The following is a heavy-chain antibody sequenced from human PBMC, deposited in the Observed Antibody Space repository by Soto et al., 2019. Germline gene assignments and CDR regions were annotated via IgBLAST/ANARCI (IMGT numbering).Heavy chain of an antibody. D-gene: IGHD3-16*01. CDR1: GCSISSCC. Sequence: SETLSLTWTVSGCSISSCCWSWIRQPPGKGLEWIGYIYYSGSTNYNPSLKSRVTISVDTSKNQFSLKLSSVTAAETAVYYCERDNPHLGDAFDIWGQGTTVS. CDR3: ERDNPHLGDAFDI. V-gene: IGHV4-59*01. CDR2: IYYSGST. J-gene: IGHJ3*02.